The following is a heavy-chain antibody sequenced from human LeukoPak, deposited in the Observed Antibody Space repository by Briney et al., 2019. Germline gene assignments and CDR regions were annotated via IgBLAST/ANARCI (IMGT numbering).Heavy chain of an antibody. CDR2: IYTSGST. CDR3: ARDKDEYGSGSPTTYYYCYYMDV. J-gene: IGHJ6*03. CDR1: GGSISSYY. D-gene: IGHD3-10*01. Sequence: PSETLSLTCTVSGGSISSYYWSWIRQPAGKGLEWIGRIYTSGSTNYNPSLKSRVTMSVDTSKNQFSLKLSSVTAADTAVYYCARDKDEYGSGSPTTYYYCYYMDVWGKGTTVTISS. V-gene: IGHV4-4*07.